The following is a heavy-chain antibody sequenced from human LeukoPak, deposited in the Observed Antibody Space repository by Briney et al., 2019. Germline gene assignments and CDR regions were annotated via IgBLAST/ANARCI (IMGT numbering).Heavy chain of an antibody. CDR3: ARPGWAGPIFYYYMDV. J-gene: IGHJ6*03. CDR2: INHSGST. Sequence: SETLSLTCAVYGGSFSGYYWSWIRQPPGKGLEWIGEINHSGSTNYNPSLKGRVTISVDTSKNQFSLKLSSVTAADTAVYYCARPGWAGPIFYYYMDVWGKGTTVTVSS. D-gene: IGHD3-9*01. CDR1: GGSFSGYY. V-gene: IGHV4-34*01.